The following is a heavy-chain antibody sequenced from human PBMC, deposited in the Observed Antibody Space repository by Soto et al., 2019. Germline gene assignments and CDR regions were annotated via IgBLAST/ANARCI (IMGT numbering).Heavy chain of an antibody. CDR3: ARVGDYDILTGYSHMDV. CDR1: GDSISSYY. D-gene: IGHD3-9*01. Sequence: SETLSLTCTVSGDSISSYYWSWIRQPPGKGLEWIGYIYYSGSTNYNPSLKSRVTISVDTSKNQFSLKLSSVTAADTAVYYCARVGDYDILTGYSHMDVWGKGTTVTVSS. CDR2: IYYSGST. J-gene: IGHJ6*03. V-gene: IGHV4-59*01.